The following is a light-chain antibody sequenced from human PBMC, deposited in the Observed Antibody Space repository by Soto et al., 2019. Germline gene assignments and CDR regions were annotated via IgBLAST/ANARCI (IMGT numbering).Light chain of an antibody. CDR3: QQYHNSPLT. CDR2: GAS. J-gene: IGKJ1*01. V-gene: IGKV3-20*01. CDR1: QTVGTY. Sequence: TGLTHSPCTLSLSTGERATLSCRASQTVGTYLAWYQQKPGQAPRLLVFGASSRATGVPDRFSGSGYGTDFNLTISGLEAEDFALYYCQQYHNSPLTFGQGTKVDIK.